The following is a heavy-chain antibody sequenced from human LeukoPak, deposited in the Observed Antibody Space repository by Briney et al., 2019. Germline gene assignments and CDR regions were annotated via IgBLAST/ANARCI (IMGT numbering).Heavy chain of an antibody. Sequence: GASVKVSCKASGYTFTRYVISWVRQAPGQGLEWMGWISAYNGNTHYAQKLQGRVTMTPDTSTSTAYMELRSLRSDDTAVYYCARGPGGRSGYYPLEDYYYYYYMDVWGKGTTVTVSS. CDR2: ISAYNGNT. CDR1: GYTFTRYV. J-gene: IGHJ6*03. V-gene: IGHV1-18*01. D-gene: IGHD3-22*01. CDR3: ARGPGGRSGYYPLEDYYYYYYMDV.